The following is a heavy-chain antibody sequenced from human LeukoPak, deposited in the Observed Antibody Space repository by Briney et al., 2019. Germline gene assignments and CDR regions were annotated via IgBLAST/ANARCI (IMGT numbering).Heavy chain of an antibody. CDR2: ISWNSGSI. J-gene: IGHJ4*02. CDR3: ASPGGYSSGWVYYFDY. V-gene: IGHV3-9*01. D-gene: IGHD6-19*01. CDR1: GFTFDDYA. Sequence: PGRSLRLSCAASGFTFDDYAMHWVRQAPGKGLEWVSGISWNSGSIGYADSVKGRFTISRDNAKNSLYLQMNSLRAEDTAVYYCASPGGYSSGWVYYFDYWGQGTLVTVSS.